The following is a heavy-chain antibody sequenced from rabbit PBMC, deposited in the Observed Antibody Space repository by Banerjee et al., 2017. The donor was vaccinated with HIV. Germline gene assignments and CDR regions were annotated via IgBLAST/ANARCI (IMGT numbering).Heavy chain of an antibody. D-gene: IGHD8-1*01. CDR1: GFSFSSSYY. CDR2: IAAGSSGST. V-gene: IGHV1S40*01. Sequence: QSLEESGGGLVQPEGSLTLTCTASGFSFSSSYYMCWVRQAPGKGLEWIACIAAGSSGSTYYASWAKGRFTISKTSSTTVTLQMTSLTAADTATYFCARDYAGYAGGGYHNLWGPGTLVTVS. CDR3: ARDYAGYAGGGYHNL. J-gene: IGHJ4*01.